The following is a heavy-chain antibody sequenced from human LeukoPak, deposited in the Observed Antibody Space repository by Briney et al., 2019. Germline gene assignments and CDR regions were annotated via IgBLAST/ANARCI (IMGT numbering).Heavy chain of an antibody. CDR3: ARGLTIFGVVYFGY. J-gene: IGHJ4*02. CDR2: IYYSGST. D-gene: IGHD3-3*01. V-gene: IGHV4-59*11. Sequence: SETLSLTCTVSGGSISSHYWSWIRQPPGKGLEWTGYIYYSGSTNYNPSLKSRVTISVDTSKNQFSLKLSSVTAADTAVYYCARGLTIFGVVYFGYWGQGTLVTVSS. CDR1: GGSISSHY.